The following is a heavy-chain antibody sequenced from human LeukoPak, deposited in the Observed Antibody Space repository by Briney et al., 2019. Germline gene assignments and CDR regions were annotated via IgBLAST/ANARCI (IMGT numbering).Heavy chain of an antibody. CDR1: GYTFTSYD. J-gene: IGHJ6*03. D-gene: IGHD5-18*01. V-gene: IGHV1-8*03. CDR3: ARGFGGYSYGYYYYYYMDV. CDR2: MNPNSGNT. Sequence: ASVKVSCKASGYTFTSYDINWVRQATGQGLEWMGWMNPNSGNTGYAQKFQGRVTITRNTSISTAYMELSSLRSEDTAVYYCARGFGGYSYGYYYYYYMDVWGQGTTVTVSS.